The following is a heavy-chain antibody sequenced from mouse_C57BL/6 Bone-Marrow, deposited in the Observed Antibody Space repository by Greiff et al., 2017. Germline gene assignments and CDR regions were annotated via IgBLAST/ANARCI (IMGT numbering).Heavy chain of an antibody. CDR3: ASVYYGNYEDFDV. J-gene: IGHJ1*03. Sequence: EVQRVESVAELVRPGASVKLSCTASGFNIKNTYMHWVKQRPEQGLEWIGRIDPANGNTKYAPKFQGKATITADTSSNTAYLQLSSLTSEDTAIYYCASVYYGNYEDFDVWGTGTTVTVSS. CDR2: IDPANGNT. CDR1: GFNIKNTY. D-gene: IGHD2-1*01. V-gene: IGHV14-3*01.